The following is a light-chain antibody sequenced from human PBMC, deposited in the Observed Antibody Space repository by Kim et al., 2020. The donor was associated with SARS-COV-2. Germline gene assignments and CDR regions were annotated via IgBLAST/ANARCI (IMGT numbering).Light chain of an antibody. CDR1: SSYIGSYNR. CDR2: EVT. V-gene: IGLV2-18*02. CDR3: SSFTTSSTLL. J-gene: IGLJ2*01. Sequence: GQSVTISCTGSSSYIGSYNRVSWCQQSPGTVPKLLIDEVTRRPSGVPDRFSGSKSGNSASLTISGLQTEDEATYYCSSFTTSSTLLFGGGTQLTVL.